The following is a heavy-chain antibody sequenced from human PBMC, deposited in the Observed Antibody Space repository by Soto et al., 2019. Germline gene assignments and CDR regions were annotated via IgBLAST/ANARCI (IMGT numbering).Heavy chain of an antibody. D-gene: IGHD3-16*01. J-gene: IGHJ6*02. CDR2: ITPIFGTA. CDR1: GGTFSSYA. V-gene: IGHV1-69*13. CDR3: ARDGIESPRGGYYGMDV. Sequence: SVKVSCKASGGTFSSYAISWVRQAPGQGLEWMGGITPIFGTANYAQKFQGRVTITADESTSTAYMELSSLRSEDTAVYYCARDGIESPRGGYYGMDVWGQGTTVTVSS.